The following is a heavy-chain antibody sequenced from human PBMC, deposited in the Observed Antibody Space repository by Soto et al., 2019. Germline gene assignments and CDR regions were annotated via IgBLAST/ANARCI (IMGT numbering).Heavy chain of an antibody. D-gene: IGHD3-3*01. J-gene: IGHJ6*02. Sequence: SVKVSCKASVGTFSRYAISWVGQAPGQGREWMGGIIPIFGTANYAQKLQGRVTITADESTSTAYMELSSLRSEDTAVYYCARGALIKIFGVVTEGGDYYGMDVWGQGTTVTVSS. CDR1: VGTFSRYA. CDR2: IIPIFGTA. CDR3: ARGALIKIFGVVTEGGDYYGMDV. V-gene: IGHV1-69*13.